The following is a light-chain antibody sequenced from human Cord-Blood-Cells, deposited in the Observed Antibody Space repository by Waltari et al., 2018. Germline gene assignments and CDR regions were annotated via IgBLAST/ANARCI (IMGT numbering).Light chain of an antibody. V-gene: IGKV3-20*01. Sequence: EIVLTQSPGTLSLSPGARVTLSCMDRQSVSSRYLACYQQKPGQAPRLLIYGASSRATGIPDRFSGSGSGTDFTLTSSRLAPEDFAVYYCQQYGSSPSTFGQGTRLEIK. J-gene: IGKJ5*01. CDR1: QSVSSRY. CDR2: GAS. CDR3: QQYGSSPST.